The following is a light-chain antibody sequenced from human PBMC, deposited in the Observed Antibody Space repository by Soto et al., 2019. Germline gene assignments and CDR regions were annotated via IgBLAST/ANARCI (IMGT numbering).Light chain of an antibody. Sequence: QSVLTQPPSVSAAPGQKVTISCSGSSSNIGNNYVSWYQQLPGTAPKLLIYDNNKRPSGIPDRFSGSKSGTSATLGITGLQTGDEADCYCGTWDSSLSAEVFGTGTKLTVL. CDR3: GTWDSSLSAEV. V-gene: IGLV1-51*01. CDR2: DNN. J-gene: IGLJ1*01. CDR1: SSNIGNNY.